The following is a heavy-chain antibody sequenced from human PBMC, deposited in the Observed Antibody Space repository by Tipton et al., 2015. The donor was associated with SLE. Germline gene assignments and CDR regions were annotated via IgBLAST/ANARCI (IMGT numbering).Heavy chain of an antibody. CDR3: GRRVMATSYFGY. V-gene: IGHV5-51*03. J-gene: IGHJ4*02. CDR2: IYPGDSDT. CDR1: GYSFTSNW. Sequence: QSGAEVKKPGESLKISCKVSGYSFTSNWIGWVRQMPGKGLEWMGIIYPGDSDTRYSPSFQGRVTISVDKSSNTAYLQWSSLKASDTALYYCGRRVMATSYFGYWGQGTLVTVS. D-gene: IGHD5-24*01.